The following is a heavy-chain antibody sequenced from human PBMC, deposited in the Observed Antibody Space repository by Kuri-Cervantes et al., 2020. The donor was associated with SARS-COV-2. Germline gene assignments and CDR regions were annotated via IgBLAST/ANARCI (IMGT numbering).Heavy chain of an antibody. V-gene: IGHV4-34*01. CDR2: INHSGST. CDR3: ASIELDGVAQFEIFDY. CDR1: GGSFSGYY. D-gene: IGHD2-8*02. J-gene: IGHJ4*02. Sequence: SETLSLTCAVYGGSFSGYYWSWIRQPPGKGLEWIGEINHSGSTNYNPSLKSRVTISVDTSKNQFSLKLSSVTAADTAVYYCASIELDGVAQFEIFDYWGQGTLVTVSS.